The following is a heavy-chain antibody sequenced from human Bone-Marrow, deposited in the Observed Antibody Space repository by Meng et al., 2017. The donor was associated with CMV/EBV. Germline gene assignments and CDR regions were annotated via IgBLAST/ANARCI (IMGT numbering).Heavy chain of an antibody. Sequence: AGGHIRSAFRRSNRPPPGNGLQWIGHIFFRGGTNYHPSLNGRVTISVVTSQNQFSLRLSSVNVADPAVYYCARGVAGMLRYFDLWGRGTLVTVSS. V-gene: IGHV4-59*13. CDR1: GGHIRSAF. D-gene: IGHD6-19*01. CDR2: IFFRGGT. J-gene: IGHJ2*01. CDR3: ARGVAGMLRYFDL.